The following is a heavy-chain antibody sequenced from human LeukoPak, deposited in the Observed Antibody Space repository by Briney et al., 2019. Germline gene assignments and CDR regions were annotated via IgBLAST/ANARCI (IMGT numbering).Heavy chain of an antibody. V-gene: IGHV4-39*07. CDR3: ARTTGDDAFDI. CDR2: IYYSGST. D-gene: IGHD4-17*01. Sequence: PSETLSLTCTVSGGSISSSSYYWGWIRQPPGKGLEWIGSIYYSGSTYYNPSLKSRVTISVDTSKNQFSLKLSSVTAADTAVYYCARTTGDDAFDIWAKGQWSPSLQ. CDR1: GGSISSSSYY. J-gene: IGHJ3*02.